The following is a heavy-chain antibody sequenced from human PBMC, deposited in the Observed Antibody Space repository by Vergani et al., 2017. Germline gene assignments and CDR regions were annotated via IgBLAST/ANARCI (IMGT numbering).Heavy chain of an antibody. Sequence: QVQLVESGGGVVQPGRSLRISCAASGFTLSSYGVHWVRQAPGKGLEWVAVIYSGGSTYYADSVKGRFTISRGNSKNTLYLQMNSLRAEDTAVYYCARDFGYWGQGTLVTVSS. V-gene: IGHV3-NL1*01. CDR1: GFTLSSYG. CDR3: ARDFGY. CDR2: IYSGGST. J-gene: IGHJ4*02.